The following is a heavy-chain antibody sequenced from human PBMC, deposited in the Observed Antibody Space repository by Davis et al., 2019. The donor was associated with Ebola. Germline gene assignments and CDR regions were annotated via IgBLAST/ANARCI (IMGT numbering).Heavy chain of an antibody. CDR2: ISGYSGNT. CDR3: ARDFIAAAGKGFDS. D-gene: IGHD6-13*01. CDR1: GYTFTSYA. Sequence: AASVKVSCKASGYTFTSYAMHWVRQAPGQRLEWMGWISGYSGNTNLAQKFQGRVTMTTETSTSTAYMELRGLRSDDTAVYYCARDFIAAAGKGFDSWGQGTLVTVSS. V-gene: IGHV1-18*01. J-gene: IGHJ4*02.